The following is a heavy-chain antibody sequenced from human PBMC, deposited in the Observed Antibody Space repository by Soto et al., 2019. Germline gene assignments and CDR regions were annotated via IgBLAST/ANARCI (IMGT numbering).Heavy chain of an antibody. D-gene: IGHD2-2*01. CDR1: GFTFSDYA. CDR2: ISGTGVPT. Sequence: PGGSLRLSCAASGFTFSDYAMSWVRQAPGKGLECLSLISGTGVPTLYAGSVKGRFSVSRDNSKNTLFLEMNDLRVDDTAIYYCAKSFCSSSSCFFLWVDPWGPGTLVTVYS. CDR3: AKSFCSSSSCFFLWVDP. J-gene: IGHJ5*02. V-gene: IGHV3-23*01.